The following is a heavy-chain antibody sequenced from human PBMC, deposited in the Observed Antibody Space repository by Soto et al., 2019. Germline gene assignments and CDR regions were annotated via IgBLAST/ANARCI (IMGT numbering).Heavy chain of an antibody. CDR1: GGSISSADYF. D-gene: IGHD2-15*01. CDR2: IFHRGTT. Sequence: QVHLQESGPGLVKPSQTLSLTCSVYGGSISSADYFWPWIRQSPGKGLEWMGYIFHRGTTYYNPSLKGRRIISIESTKSQFSLRLTSVTAADSAVYFCAREPYLPKARSAFWVQGTLVTLSS. CDR3: AREPYLPKARSAF. V-gene: IGHV4-30-4*01. J-gene: IGHJ4*02.